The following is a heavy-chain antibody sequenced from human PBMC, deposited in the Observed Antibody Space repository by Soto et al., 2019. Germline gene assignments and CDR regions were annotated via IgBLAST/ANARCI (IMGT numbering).Heavy chain of an antibody. D-gene: IGHD3-3*01. CDR3: ARGLRFLEWLSGSHYMDV. J-gene: IGHJ6*03. Sequence: GESLKISCKGSGYSFTSYWIGWVRQMPGKGLEWMGIIYPGDSDTRYSPSFQGQVTISADKSISTAYLQWSSLKASDTAMYYCARGLRFLEWLSGSHYMDVWGKGTTVTVSS. V-gene: IGHV5-51*01. CDR1: GYSFTSYW. CDR2: IYPGDSDT.